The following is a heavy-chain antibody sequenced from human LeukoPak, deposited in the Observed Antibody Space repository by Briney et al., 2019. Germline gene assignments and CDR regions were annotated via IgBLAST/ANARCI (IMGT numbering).Heavy chain of an antibody. V-gene: IGHV3-73*01. Sequence: PGGSLRLSCAASGFTFSGSAMHWVRQASGKGLEWVGRIRSKANSYATAYAASVKGRFTISRDGSKNTAYLQMNSLKTEDTAVYYCTGSYYYDSSGYYWFDYWGQGTLVTVSS. CDR3: TGSYYYDSSGYYWFDY. CDR2: IRSKANSYAT. J-gene: IGHJ4*02. D-gene: IGHD3-22*01. CDR1: GFTFSGSA.